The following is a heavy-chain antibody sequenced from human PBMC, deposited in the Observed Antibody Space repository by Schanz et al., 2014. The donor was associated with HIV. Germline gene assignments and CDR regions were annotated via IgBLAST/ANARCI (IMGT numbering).Heavy chain of an antibody. D-gene: IGHD6-6*01. CDR1: GGTFSNYA. V-gene: IGHV1-8*02. Sequence: QVQLVQSGAEVKKPGSSVKVSCKASGGTFSNYAINWVRQAPGQGLEWMGWMNPNSGHTGYAQKFQGRVDMTRTTSISTAYMELRGLTSEDTAVYFCARARAKIEGRPVGNWFDPWGQGTLVTVSS. J-gene: IGHJ5*02. CDR3: ARARAKIEGRPVGNWFDP. CDR2: MNPNSGHT.